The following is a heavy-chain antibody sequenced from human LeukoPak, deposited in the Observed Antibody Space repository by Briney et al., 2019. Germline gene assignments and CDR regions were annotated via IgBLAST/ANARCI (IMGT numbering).Heavy chain of an antibody. D-gene: IGHD3-10*02. CDR2: ISSGSSTI. CDR1: GFTFSNYD. CDR3: AELGITMIGGV. J-gene: IGHJ6*04. Sequence: GGSLRLSCAASGFTFSNYDMNWVRQAPGKGLGWVSSISSGSSTIYYADSVKGRFTISRDNAKNSLYLQMNSLRAEDTAVYYCAELGITMIGGVWGKGTTVTISS. V-gene: IGHV3-48*01.